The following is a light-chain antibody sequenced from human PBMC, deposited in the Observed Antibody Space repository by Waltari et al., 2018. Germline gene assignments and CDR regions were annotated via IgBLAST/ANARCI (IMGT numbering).Light chain of an antibody. V-gene: IGKV1-12*01. J-gene: IGKJ4*01. CDR1: QPISSF. CDR2: AAF. CDR3: QQANSFPPLT. Sequence: IQMTQSPSSVSASVGDRVTITCRASQPISSFLSWYQQKPGKAPKLLIYAAFSLQSGVPLRFRGSGSGTDFTLTISSLQPEDSAIYFCQQANSFPPLTFGGGTKVEIK.